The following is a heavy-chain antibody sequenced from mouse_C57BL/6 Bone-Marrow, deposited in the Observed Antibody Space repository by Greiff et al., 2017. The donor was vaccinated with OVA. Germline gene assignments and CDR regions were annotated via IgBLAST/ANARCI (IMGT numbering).Heavy chain of an antibody. CDR3: ARSRIYDGYYWFAY. V-gene: IGHV1-20*01. CDR2: INPYNGDT. J-gene: IGHJ3*01. D-gene: IGHD2-3*01. Sequence: EVMLVESGPELVKPGDSVKISCKASGYSFTGYFMNWVMQSHGKSLEWIGRINPYNGDTFYNQKFKGKATLTVDKSSSTAHMELLSLTSEDSAVYYCARSRIYDGYYWFAYWGQGTLVTVSA. CDR1: GYSFTGYF.